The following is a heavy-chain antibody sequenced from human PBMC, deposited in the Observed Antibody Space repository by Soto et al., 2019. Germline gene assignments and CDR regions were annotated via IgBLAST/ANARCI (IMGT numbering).Heavy chain of an antibody. CDR2: ISAYNGNT. Sequence: GASVKVSCKASGYTFTSYGISWVRQAPGQGLEWMGWISAYNGNTNYAQKLQGRVTMTTDTSTSTAYMELRSLRSDDTAVYYCARSGAIRNNSLTGYYYVSSGYSFPRRRVGWNWFDPWGQGTLVTVSS. V-gene: IGHV1-18*01. D-gene: IGHD3-22*01. CDR3: ARSGAIRNNSLTGYYYVSSGYSFPRRRVGWNWFDP. J-gene: IGHJ5*02. CDR1: GYTFTSYG.